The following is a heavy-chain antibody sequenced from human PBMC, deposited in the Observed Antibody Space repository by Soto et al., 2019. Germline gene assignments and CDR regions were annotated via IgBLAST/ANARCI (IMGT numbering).Heavy chain of an antibody. Sequence: WGSLRLSCAASGFTFSRYGMFCVRQAPCRGLEWVAFISYDGINKCSDSVKGRFTVSRDNSKNTLYLQMNSLRAEDTAVYYCAKGSYSGRYSDFDYWGQGTLVTVSS. CDR2: ISYDGINK. CDR3: AKGSYSGRYSDFDY. J-gene: IGHJ4*02. CDR1: GFTFSRYG. D-gene: IGHD1-26*01. V-gene: IGHV3-30*18.